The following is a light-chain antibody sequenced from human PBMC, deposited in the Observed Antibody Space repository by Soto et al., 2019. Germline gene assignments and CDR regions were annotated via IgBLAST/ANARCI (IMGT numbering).Light chain of an antibody. CDR2: EDN. CDR3: QSYDATNQV. Sequence: NFMLTQPHSVSDSPGKTVIISCTHSSGSIASNYVQWYQQRPGSSPTTVIYEDNQRPSGVPDRFSGSIDSSSNSASLTISGLESEDEADYFCQSYDATNQVFGGGTKLTVL. V-gene: IGLV6-57*01. CDR1: SGSIASNY. J-gene: IGLJ3*02.